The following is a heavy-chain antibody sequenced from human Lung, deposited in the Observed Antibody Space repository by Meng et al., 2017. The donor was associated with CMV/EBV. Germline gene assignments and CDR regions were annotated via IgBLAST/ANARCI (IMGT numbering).Heavy chain of an antibody. CDR2: ISSSGTTI. V-gene: IGHV3-48*04. Sequence: SCAASGFTFNTYSMTWVRQAPGKGLEWVSYISSSGTTIHYADSVKGRFTISRDNGKNSLYLQMNSLRAEDTALYYCARGMSIAAPRFFVYWGQGALVTVSS. D-gene: IGHD6-6*01. CDR1: GFTFNTYS. J-gene: IGHJ4*02. CDR3: ARGMSIAAPRFFVY.